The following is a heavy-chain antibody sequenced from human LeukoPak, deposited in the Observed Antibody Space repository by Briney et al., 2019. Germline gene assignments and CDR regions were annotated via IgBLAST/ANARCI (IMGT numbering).Heavy chain of an antibody. CDR2: IYSDGGT. D-gene: IGHD4-17*01. CDR3: ARTTERLRFDP. CDR1: GFTFSSYA. Sequence: GGSLRLSCAASGFTFSSYAMSWVRQAPGKGLEWVSVIYSDGGTFYSDSVKGRFTISRDNSKNTLYLQMNSLRAEDTAVYYCARTTERLRFDPWGQGTLVTVSS. J-gene: IGHJ5*02. V-gene: IGHV3-66*02.